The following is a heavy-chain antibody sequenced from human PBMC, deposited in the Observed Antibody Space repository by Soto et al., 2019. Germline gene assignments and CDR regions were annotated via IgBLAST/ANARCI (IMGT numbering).Heavy chain of an antibody. Sequence: GSSLRLSCAASGFTFSSYNMNWVLQAPGKGLEWVSYISSRSSNTDYADSVKGRITISRDNAKNLLFLEINSLRAEDTAVYYCARDRYSSGGIYYFDLWGQGALVTVS. CDR2: ISSRSSNT. D-gene: IGHD6-19*01. V-gene: IGHV3-48*04. CDR3: ARDRYSSGGIYYFDL. J-gene: IGHJ4*02. CDR1: GFTFSSYN.